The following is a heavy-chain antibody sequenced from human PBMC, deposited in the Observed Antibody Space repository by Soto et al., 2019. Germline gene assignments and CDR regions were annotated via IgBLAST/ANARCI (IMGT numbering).Heavy chain of an antibody. J-gene: IGHJ4*02. V-gene: IGHV3-33*01. D-gene: IGHD6-25*01. CDR3: ARTNPAPDY. Sequence: PGGSLRLSCAASGFTFSDFGMHWVRQAPGKGLEWVALIWYDGSSKYYADSVKGRFTISRDNSKNTLYLQMNSLRAEDTALYYCARTNPAPDYWGQGTLVTVSS. CDR2: IWYDGSSK. CDR1: GFTFSDFG.